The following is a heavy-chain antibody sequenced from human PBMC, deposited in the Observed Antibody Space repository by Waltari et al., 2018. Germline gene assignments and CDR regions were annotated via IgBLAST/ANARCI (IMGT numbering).Heavy chain of an antibody. D-gene: IGHD4-17*01. CDR1: GFRFPGYW. CDR3: ARVEVGDYDFDY. V-gene: IGHV3-74*01. J-gene: IGHJ4*02. CDR2: INSDGSSK. Sequence: EVQLVESGGGLVQPGGSLRLSCAASGFRFPGYWMHWVRQAPGKGLVWVARINSDGSSKRYADSVKGRFTISRDNAKNTLYLQMNRLRAEDTAVYYCARVEVGDYDFDYWGQGTLVTVSS.